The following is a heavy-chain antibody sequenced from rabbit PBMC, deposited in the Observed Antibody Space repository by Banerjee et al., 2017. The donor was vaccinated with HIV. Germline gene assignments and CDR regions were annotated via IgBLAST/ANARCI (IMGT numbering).Heavy chain of an antibody. D-gene: IGHD4-1*01. CDR3: VRAIVVAGVNL. CDR1: GFDFSSYG. CDR2: IDPVFGST. J-gene: IGHJ4*01. Sequence: QEQLVESGGGLVQPGGSLKLSCKASGFDFSSYGVSWVRQAPGKGLEWIGYIDPVFGSTYYASWVNGRFTISSHNAQNTLYLQLNSLTAADTATYFCVRAIVVAGVNLWGPGTLVTVS. V-gene: IGHV1S47*01.